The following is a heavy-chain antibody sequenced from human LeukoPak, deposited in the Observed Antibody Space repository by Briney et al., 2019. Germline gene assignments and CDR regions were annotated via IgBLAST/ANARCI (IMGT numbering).Heavy chain of an antibody. CDR1: GFTFSSYA. D-gene: IGHD7-27*01. J-gene: IGHJ4*02. Sequence: GGSLRLSCAASGFTFSSYAMHWVRQAPGKGLEWVAVISYDGSNKYYADSVKGRFTISRDNSKNTLYLQMNSLRAEDTAVYYCARDPVANWGSLFDYWGQGTLVTVSS. V-gene: IGHV3-30-3*01. CDR2: ISYDGSNK. CDR3: ARDPVANWGSLFDY.